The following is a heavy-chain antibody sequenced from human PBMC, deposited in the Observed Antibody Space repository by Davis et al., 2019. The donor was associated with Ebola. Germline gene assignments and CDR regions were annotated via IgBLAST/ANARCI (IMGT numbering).Heavy chain of an antibody. J-gene: IGHJ4*02. Sequence: PSETLSLTCTVSGGSIRSNSYFWGWIRQPPGKGLEWIGSMYYSGSTYYNPSLKSRLTISVDASKNQFSLNLRSVTAADTALYFCATNSTSSGFDFWGQGILVTVSS. CDR2: MYYSGST. V-gene: IGHV4-39*07. D-gene: IGHD6-6*01. CDR1: GGSIRSNSYF. CDR3: ATNSTSSGFDF.